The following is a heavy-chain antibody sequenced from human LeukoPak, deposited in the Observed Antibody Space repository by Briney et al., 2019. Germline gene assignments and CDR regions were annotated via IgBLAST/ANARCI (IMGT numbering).Heavy chain of an antibody. CDR1: GGSISSSSYY. Sequence: NTSETLSLTCTVSGGSISSSSYYWSWIRQPPGKGLEWIGYIYYSGSTNYNPSLKSRVTISVDTSKNQFSLKLSSVTAADTAVYYCVRSSSSIFDYWGQGTLVTVSS. CDR2: IYYSGST. CDR3: VRSSSSIFDY. J-gene: IGHJ4*02. V-gene: IGHV4-61*01. D-gene: IGHD6-6*01.